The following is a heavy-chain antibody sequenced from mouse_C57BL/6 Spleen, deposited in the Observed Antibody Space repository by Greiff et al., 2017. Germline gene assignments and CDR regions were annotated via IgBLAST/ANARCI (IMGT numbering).Heavy chain of an antibody. D-gene: IGHD2-5*01. J-gene: IGHJ2*01. CDR1: GYTFTSYW. CDR3: ASYYSNHGYFDY. CDR2: IDPSDSYT. V-gene: IGHV1-50*01. Sequence: VQLQQPGAELVKPGASVKLSCKASGYTFTSYWMQWVKQRPGQGLEWIGEIDPSDSYTNYNQKFKGKATLTVDPSSSTAYMQLSSLTSEDSAVYYYASYYSNHGYFDYWGQGTTLTVSS.